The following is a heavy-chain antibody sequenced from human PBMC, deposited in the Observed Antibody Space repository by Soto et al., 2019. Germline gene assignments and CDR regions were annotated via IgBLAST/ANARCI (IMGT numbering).Heavy chain of an antibody. CDR2: IYYSGST. CDR1: AGSISSGGYY. CDR3: ARWRYCSGGSCSRPRGFDY. V-gene: IGHV4-31*03. Sequence: SETLSLTCTVSAGSISSGGYYSRWIRQHPGKGLAWIGYIYYSGSTYYNPSLKSRVTISVDTSKNQFSLKLSSVTAADTAVYYCARWRYCSGGSCSRPRGFDYWGQGTLVTVSS. J-gene: IGHJ4*02. D-gene: IGHD2-15*01.